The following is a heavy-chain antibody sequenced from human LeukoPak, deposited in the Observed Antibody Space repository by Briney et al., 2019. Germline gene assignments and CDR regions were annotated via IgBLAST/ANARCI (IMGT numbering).Heavy chain of an antibody. Sequence: GGSLRLSCAASGFTFSSYGMHWVRQAPGKGLEWVAVISYDGSNKYYADSVKGRFTISRDNSKNTLYLQMNSLRAEDTAVYYCASNRGGYYYYGMDVWGQGTTVTVSS. CDR3: ASNRGGYYYYGMDV. J-gene: IGHJ6*02. CDR2: ISYDGSNK. CDR1: GFTFSSYG. V-gene: IGHV3-30*03. D-gene: IGHD2/OR15-2a*01.